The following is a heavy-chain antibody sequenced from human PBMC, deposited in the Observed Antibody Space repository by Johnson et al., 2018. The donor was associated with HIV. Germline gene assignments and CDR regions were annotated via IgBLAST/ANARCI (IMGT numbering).Heavy chain of an antibody. J-gene: IGHJ3*02. D-gene: IGHD2-8*02. CDR1: GFTFSNYA. CDR2: ISSNGGST. CDR3: ALVWAPGGAFDI. Sequence: QVQLVESGGGLVQPGGSLRLSCAASGFTFSNYAMHWVRQAPGKGLEYVSAISSNGGSTTYADSVKGRFTISRDNAKNTPYLQMNSLRAEDTAVYYCALVWAPGGAFDIWGQGTMVTVSS. V-gene: IGHV3-64*04.